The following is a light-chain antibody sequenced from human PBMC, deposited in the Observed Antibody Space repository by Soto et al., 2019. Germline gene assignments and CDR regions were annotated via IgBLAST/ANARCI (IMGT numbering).Light chain of an antibody. V-gene: IGKV1-39*01. J-gene: IGKJ1*01. CDR1: QSISSY. CDR2: VAS. CDR3: QQSYSMPWT. Sequence: DIQMTQSPSSLSASVGDRVTLTCRASQSISSYINWYQHKPGRAPNLLIYVASNLQSGVPSRFSGSGSGTEFTLTITSLQPEDFATYYCQQSYSMPWTFGQGTKVEIK.